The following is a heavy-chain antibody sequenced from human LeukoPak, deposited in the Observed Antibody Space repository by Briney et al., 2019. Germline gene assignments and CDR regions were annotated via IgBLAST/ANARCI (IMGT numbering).Heavy chain of an antibody. Sequence: GGSLSLSCVASGHTFSRYPIHWVRQAPGKGLEWVAVISYDGRAENYADSVKGRLSISRDNSKDTVFLQMNSLKVEDTAVYYCAKEGDSSGHCGVFDIWGQGTVVSVSS. V-gene: IGHV3-30*04. CDR1: GHTFSRYP. CDR2: ISYDGRAE. J-gene: IGHJ3*02. CDR3: AKEGDSSGHCGVFDI. D-gene: IGHD3-22*01.